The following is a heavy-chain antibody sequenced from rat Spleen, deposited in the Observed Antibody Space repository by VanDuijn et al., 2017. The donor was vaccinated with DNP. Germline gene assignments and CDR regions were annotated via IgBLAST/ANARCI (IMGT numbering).Heavy chain of an antibody. D-gene: IGHD1-1*01. J-gene: IGHJ1*01. CDR3: ARYSGYYWYLDF. CDR2: ISYSGST. Sequence: EVQLQESGPGLVKPSQSLSLTCSVTDYSITSNYWGWIRKFPGNKMEWMGYISYSGSTSYNPSLKSRISITRDTSKNQFFLQLNSVTTEDTATYYCARYSGYYWYLDFWGPGTMVTVSS. CDR1: DYSITSNY. V-gene: IGHV3-1*01.